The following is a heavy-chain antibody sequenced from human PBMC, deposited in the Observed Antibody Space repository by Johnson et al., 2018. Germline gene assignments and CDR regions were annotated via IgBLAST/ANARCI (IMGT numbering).Heavy chain of an antibody. D-gene: IGHD4-23*01. V-gene: IGHV4-34*01. CDR1: GGSLSGYY. CDR3: SRGVTDQH. J-gene: IGHJ1*01. CDR2: INHSGST. Sequence: QVQLQQWGAGLLKXSETLSLSCAVYGGSLSGYYWSWIRQPPGKGLEWMGEINHSGSTNYNSSLKSRVTISIDTSKNQFSLKVSSVTAADTAVYYCSRGVTDQHWSQGTLVTVSS.